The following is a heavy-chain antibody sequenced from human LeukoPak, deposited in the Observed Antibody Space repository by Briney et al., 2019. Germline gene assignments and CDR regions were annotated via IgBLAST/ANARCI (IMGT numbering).Heavy chain of an antibody. V-gene: IGHV3-30-3*01. Sequence: GGSLRLSCAASGFTFSSYAMHWVRQAPGKGLEWVAVISYDGSNKYYADSVKGRFTISRDNSKNTLYLQMNSLRAEDTAVYYCARAQPRPPRITFGGVIGYWGQGTLVTVSS. CDR2: ISYDGSNK. CDR1: GFTFSSYA. J-gene: IGHJ4*02. D-gene: IGHD3-16*01. CDR3: ARAQPRPPRITFGGVIGY.